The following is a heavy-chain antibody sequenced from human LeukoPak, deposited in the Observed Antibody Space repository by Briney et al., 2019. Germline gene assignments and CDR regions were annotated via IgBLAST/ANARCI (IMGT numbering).Heavy chain of an antibody. CDR3: ARSGYSYGADAFDI. D-gene: IGHD5-18*01. CDR1: GGSISSSNYY. V-gene: IGHV4-39*07. J-gene: IGHJ3*02. CDR2: IYYSRAT. Sequence: NPSETLSLTCTVSGGSISSSNYYWGWIRQPPGKGLEWIGSIYYSRATYYSPSLKSRVTISLDTSKTQFSLKLSSVTAADTAVYYCARSGYSYGADAFDIWGQGTMVTVSS.